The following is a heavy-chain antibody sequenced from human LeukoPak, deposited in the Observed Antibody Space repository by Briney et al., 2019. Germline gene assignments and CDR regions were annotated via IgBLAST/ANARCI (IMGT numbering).Heavy chain of an antibody. D-gene: IGHD3-16*02. CDR1: GFSVSSSW. CDR3: ARAGHYRFDY. J-gene: IGHJ4*02. CDR2: LNSDGSTT. V-gene: IGHV3-74*01. Sequence: GGSLRLSCAASGFSVSSSWMHWVRQAPGKGLVWVSRLNSDGSTTDYADSVKGRFSISGDNAKNTLYPQMNSLRAEDTAVYYCARAGHYRFDYWGQGTLVTVSS.